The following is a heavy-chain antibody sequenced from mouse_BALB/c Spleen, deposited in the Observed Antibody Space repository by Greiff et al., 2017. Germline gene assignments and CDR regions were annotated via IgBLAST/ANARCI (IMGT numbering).Heavy chain of an antibody. CDR3: APKTVVEGDAMDY. CDR1: GDSITSGY. V-gene: IGHV3-8*02. CDR2: ISYSGST. J-gene: IGHJ4*01. D-gene: IGHD1-1*01. Sequence: EVMLVESGPSLVKPSQTLSLTCSVTGDSITSGYWNWIRKFPGNKLEYMGYISYSGSTYYNPSLKSRISITRDTSKNQYYLQLNSVTTEDTATYYCAPKTVVEGDAMDYWGQGTSVTVSS.